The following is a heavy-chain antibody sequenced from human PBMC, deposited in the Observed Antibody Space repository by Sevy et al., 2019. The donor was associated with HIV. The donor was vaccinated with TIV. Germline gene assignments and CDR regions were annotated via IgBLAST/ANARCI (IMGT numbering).Heavy chain of an antibody. Sequence: GGSLRLSCAASGFTFSSYAMHWVRQAPGKGLEWVAVISYGGSNKYYADSVKGRFTISRDNSKNTLYLQMNSLRAEDTAVYYCASVYYDSSGYPHWGQGTLVTVSS. J-gene: IGHJ1*01. V-gene: IGHV3-30-3*01. CDR3: ASVYYDSSGYPH. CDR1: GFTFSSYA. CDR2: ISYGGSNK. D-gene: IGHD3-22*01.